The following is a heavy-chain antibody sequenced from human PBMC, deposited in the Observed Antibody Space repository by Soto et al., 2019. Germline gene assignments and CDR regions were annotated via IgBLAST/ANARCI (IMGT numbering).Heavy chain of an antibody. CDR1: GYTLTELS. D-gene: IGHD3-10*01. Sequence: ASVKVSCKVSGYTLTELSMHWVRQAPGKGLEWMGGFDPEDGETIYAQKFQGRVTMTEDTSTDTAYMELSSLRSEDTAVYYCATGYYGSAGGGFDIWGQGTMVTVSS. V-gene: IGHV1-24*01. J-gene: IGHJ3*02. CDR2: FDPEDGET. CDR3: ATGYYGSAGGGFDI.